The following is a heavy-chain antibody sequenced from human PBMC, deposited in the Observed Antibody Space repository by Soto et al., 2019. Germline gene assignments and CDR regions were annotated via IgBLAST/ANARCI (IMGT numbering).Heavy chain of an antibody. CDR2: FYLNSGGT. J-gene: IGHJ3*02. Sequence: ASVKVSCKASGYTFTGYYMHWVRQAPGQGLDWMGLFYLNSGGTNFVQKFQGWVTMTRDTSIISVYMELSRLRSDVTAVYFFARGLWFGELLFGNDAFDIWGQGTMVTVSS. D-gene: IGHD3-10*01. V-gene: IGHV1-2*04. CDR1: GYTFTGYY. CDR3: ARGLWFGELLFGNDAFDI.